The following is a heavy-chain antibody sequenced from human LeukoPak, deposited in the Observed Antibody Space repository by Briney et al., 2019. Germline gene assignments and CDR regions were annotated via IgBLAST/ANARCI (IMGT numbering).Heavy chain of an antibody. CDR1: GGSISSGDYY. V-gene: IGHV4-30-4*01. D-gene: IGHD5-18*01. CDR3: ARGRRVDAAMLSD. Sequence: SQTLSLTCTVSGGSISSGDYYWSWIRQPPGKGLEWIGYIYYSGSTYYNPSLKSRVTISVDTSKNQFSLKLSSVTAADTAVYYCARGRRVDAAMLSDWGQGTLVTVSS. J-gene: IGHJ4*02. CDR2: IYYSGST.